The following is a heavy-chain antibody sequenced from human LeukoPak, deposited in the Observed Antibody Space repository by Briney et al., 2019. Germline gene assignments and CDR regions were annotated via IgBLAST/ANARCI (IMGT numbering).Heavy chain of an antibody. CDR2: ISSSSSYM. CDR3: ARVLREWLLFGWFDP. V-gene: IGHV3-21*04. J-gene: IGHJ5*02. Sequence: GGSLRLSCAASGFTFSSYSMYWVRQAPGKRLEWVSSISSSSSYMYYADSVKGRFTISRDNAKNSLYLQINSLRVEDTAVYFCARVLREWLLFGWFDPWGQGTLVTVSS. D-gene: IGHD3-3*01. CDR1: GFTFSSYS.